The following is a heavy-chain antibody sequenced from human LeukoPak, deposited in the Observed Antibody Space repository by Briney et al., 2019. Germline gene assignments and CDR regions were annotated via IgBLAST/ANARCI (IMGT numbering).Heavy chain of an antibody. V-gene: IGHV4-34*01. Sequence: PSETLSLTCAVYGGSFSGYYWSWIRQPPGKGLEWIGEINHSGSTNYNPSLKSRVTISVDTSKNQFSLKLSSVTAADTAVYYCARGGSRIQLWSPYYYYYYGMDVWGQGTTVTVSS. CDR2: INHSGST. CDR3: ARGGSRIQLWSPYYYYYYGMDV. D-gene: IGHD5-18*01. CDR1: GGSFSGYY. J-gene: IGHJ6*02.